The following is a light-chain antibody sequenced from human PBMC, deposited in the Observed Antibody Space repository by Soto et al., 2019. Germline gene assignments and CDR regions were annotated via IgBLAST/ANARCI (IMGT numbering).Light chain of an antibody. J-gene: IGKJ5*01. CDR1: QSVDIN. CDR3: QQRSNRPIT. CDR2: GAS. V-gene: IGKV3-11*01. Sequence: EIVLTQSPATLSVSPGERVTLSCRASQSVDINLAWYQQKPGQAPRLLIYGASTRATDMSGTFSGSGSGTDFTLTISSLEPEDFAVYYCQQRSNRPITFGQGTRLEIK.